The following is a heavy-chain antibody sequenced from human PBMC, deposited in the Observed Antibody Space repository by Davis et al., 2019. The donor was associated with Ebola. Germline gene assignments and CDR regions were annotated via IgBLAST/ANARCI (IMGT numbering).Heavy chain of an antibody. CDR3: AGLSSTWSSIYGMDV. Sequence: ASVKVSCKASGYTFTSYVLHWVRQAPGQGLEWVGWINPYTGDTKYSQKFQGRVTITRHTSATTAYMDLSSLRSEDTAIYFCAGLSSTWSSIYGMDVWGQGTTVTVSS. V-gene: IGHV1-3*01. J-gene: IGHJ6*02. CDR2: INPYTGDT. CDR1: GYTFTSYV. D-gene: IGHD2-15*01.